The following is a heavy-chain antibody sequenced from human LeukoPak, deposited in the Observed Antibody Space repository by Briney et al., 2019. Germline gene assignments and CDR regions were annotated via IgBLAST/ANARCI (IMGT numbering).Heavy chain of an antibody. CDR3: ARSAYYHYNYYYMDV. V-gene: IGHV3-7*01. CDR2: IYPDGSKR. J-gene: IGHJ6*03. CDR1: GFNFGDYW. D-gene: IGHD3-10*01. Sequence: HPGGSLRLSCLASGFNFGDYWMTWVRQAPGKGLEWVANIYPDGSKRNYLDSVKGRFTISRDNAKNSFYLQMSSLRAEDTAVYHCARSAYYHYNYYYMDVWGKGTTVTVSS.